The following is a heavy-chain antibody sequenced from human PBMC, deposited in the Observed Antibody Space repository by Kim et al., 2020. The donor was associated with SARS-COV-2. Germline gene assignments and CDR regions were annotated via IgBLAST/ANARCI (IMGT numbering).Heavy chain of an antibody. J-gene: IGHJ5*02. V-gene: IGHV3-7*01. CDR1: GFTFSSSW. D-gene: IGHD3-10*01. CDR3: VKGGWFGLS. Sequence: GGSLRLSCAASGFTFSSSWMTWVRQAPGKGLEWVANIRHDESEKNYVDSSKGRFSISRDNAKNSLYLQMNSLRAEDMAVYYCVKGGWFGLSWGQGILVTVSS. CDR2: IRHDESEK.